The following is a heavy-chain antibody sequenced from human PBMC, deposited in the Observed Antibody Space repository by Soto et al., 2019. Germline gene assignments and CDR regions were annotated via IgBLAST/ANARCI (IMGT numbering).Heavy chain of an antibody. CDR3: ASDGGHIVVVTAANLDY. CDR1: GFTFSSYA. V-gene: IGHV3-30-3*01. CDR2: ISYDGSNK. Sequence: QVQLVESGGGVVQPGRSLRLSCAASGFTFSSYAMHWVRQAPGKGLEWVAVISYDGSNKYYADSVKGRFTISRDNSKNTLYLQMNSLRAEDTAVYYCASDGGHIVVVTAANLDYWGQGTLVTVSS. J-gene: IGHJ4*02. D-gene: IGHD2-21*02.